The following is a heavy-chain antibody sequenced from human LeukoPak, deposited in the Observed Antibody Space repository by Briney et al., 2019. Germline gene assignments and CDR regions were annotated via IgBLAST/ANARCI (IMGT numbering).Heavy chain of an antibody. Sequence: GASVKVSCKASGYTFTSHGISWVRQAPGQGLEWMGWISAYIGNTNYAQKLQGRVTITRNTSISTAYMELSSLRSEDTAVYYCARRLGLRWDLQAFDIWGQGTMVTVSS. V-gene: IGHV1-18*01. J-gene: IGHJ3*02. CDR2: ISAYIGNT. CDR1: GYTFTSHG. CDR3: ARRLGLRWDLQAFDI. D-gene: IGHD4-23*01.